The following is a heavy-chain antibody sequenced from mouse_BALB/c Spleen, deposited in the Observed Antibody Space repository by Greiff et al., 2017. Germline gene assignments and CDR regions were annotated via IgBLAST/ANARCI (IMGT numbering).Heavy chain of an antibody. Sequence: EVMLVESGGGLVKPGGSLKLSCAASGFTFSSYAMSWVRQTPEKRLEWVASISSGGSTYYPDSVKGRFTISRDNARNILYLQMNSLRSEDTAMYYCARNWVPYYAMDYWGQGTSVTVSS. CDR1: GFTFSSYA. J-gene: IGHJ4*01. CDR2: ISSGGST. V-gene: IGHV5-6-5*01. D-gene: IGHD4-1*01. CDR3: ARNWVPYYAMDY.